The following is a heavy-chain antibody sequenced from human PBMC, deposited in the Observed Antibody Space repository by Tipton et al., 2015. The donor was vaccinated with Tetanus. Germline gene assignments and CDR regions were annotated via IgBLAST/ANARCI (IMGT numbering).Heavy chain of an antibody. D-gene: IGHD1-26*01. CDR2: THYSGTT. CDR1: NGSISSDH. CDR3: ARGKVGLSFR. V-gene: IGHV4-59*01. Sequence: TLSLTCIVSNGSISSDHWSWIRQPPGKRLEWIATTHYSGTTNYNPSLRSRVAISVDPSKNQISLKVNSVTAADTAVYYCARGKVGLSFRWGQGTMVTVSS. J-gene: IGHJ3*01.